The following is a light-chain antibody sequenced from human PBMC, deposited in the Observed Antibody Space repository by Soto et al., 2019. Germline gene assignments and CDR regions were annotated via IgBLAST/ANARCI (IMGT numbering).Light chain of an antibody. CDR1: SXNIGSNT. CDR3: AAWNDSLNGYV. CDR2: SNN. J-gene: IGLJ1*01. Sequence: QSVLTQPPSASGTPGQRITISCSGSSXNIGSNTVNWYQQLPGTAPKLLIYSNNQRPSGVPDRFSGSKSGTSASLAISGLQSEDGADYYCAAWNDSLNGYVFGIGTKVTVL. V-gene: IGLV1-44*01.